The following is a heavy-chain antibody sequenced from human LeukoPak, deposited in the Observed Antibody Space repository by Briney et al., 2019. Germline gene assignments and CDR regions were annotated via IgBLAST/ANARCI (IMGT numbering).Heavy chain of an antibody. D-gene: IGHD3-3*01. J-gene: IGHJ6*03. Sequence: GGSLRLSCAASGFTFSSYAMHWVRQAPGKGLEWVAVISYDGSNKYYADSVKGRFTISRDNSKNTLYLQMNSLRAEDTAVYYCARDGERGVNYDFWSGYYKFYYYMDVWGKGTTVTVSS. CDR1: GFTFSSYA. V-gene: IGHV3-30-3*01. CDR2: ISYDGSNK. CDR3: ARDGERGVNYDFWSGYYKFYYYMDV.